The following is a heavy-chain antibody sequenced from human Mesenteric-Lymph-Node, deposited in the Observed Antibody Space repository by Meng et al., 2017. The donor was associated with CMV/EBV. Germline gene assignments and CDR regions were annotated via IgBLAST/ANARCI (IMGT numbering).Heavy chain of an antibody. D-gene: IGHD3-22*01. V-gene: IGHV1-2*02. J-gene: IGHJ4*02. CDR2: INPSSGGT. Sequence: GTTFTGHYMHWVQQAPGQGLEWMGWINPSSGGTKHAQKFRSRITMTRDTSISTAYMELGRLTSDDTAVYFCARTNYYETSGYYDFDYWGQGTLVTVSS. CDR1: GTTFTGHY. CDR3: ARTNYYETSGYYDFDY.